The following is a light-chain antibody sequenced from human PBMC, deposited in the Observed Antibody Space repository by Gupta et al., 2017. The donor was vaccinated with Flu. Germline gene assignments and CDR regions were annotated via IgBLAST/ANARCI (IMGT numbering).Light chain of an antibody. J-gene: IGLJ3*02. CDR3: AVWDDSLNCL. CDR1: NSNIESYF. CDR2: RND. Sequence: GSNSNIESYFVHGYQQLPGAAPKLLIYRNDQRPSGVPDRFSASKSGASASLAISGLRSEDEADYYCAVWDDSLNCLFGGGTKLTVL. V-gene: IGLV1-47*01.